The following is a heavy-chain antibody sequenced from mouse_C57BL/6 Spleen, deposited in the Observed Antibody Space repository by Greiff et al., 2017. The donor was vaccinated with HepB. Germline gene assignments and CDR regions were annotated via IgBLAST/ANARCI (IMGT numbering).Heavy chain of an antibody. CDR1: GYTFTSYW. D-gene: IGHD2-13*01. CDR2: IDPSDSYT. Sequence: QVQLQQPGAELVMPGASVKLSCKASGYTFTSYWMHWVKQRPGQGLEWIGEIDPSDSYTNYNQKFKGKSTLTVDKSSSTAYMQLSSLTSEDSAVYYCARSGDYGDYAVGYWGQGTTVTVSS. V-gene: IGHV1-69*01. J-gene: IGHJ4*01. CDR3: ARSGDYGDYAVGY.